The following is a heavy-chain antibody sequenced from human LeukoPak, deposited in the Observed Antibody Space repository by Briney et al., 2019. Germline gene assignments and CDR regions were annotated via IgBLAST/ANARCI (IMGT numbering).Heavy chain of an antibody. D-gene: IGHD5-18*01. CDR1: GGSISTFY. Sequence: PSETLSLTCTVSGGSISTFYWSWIRQPPGKGLEWIGYIYYSGNTNYNPSLKSRVTISVDTSKNQFYLNLTSVTAAGTAVYYCARGASGYSHGWGQGTLVTVSS. V-gene: IGHV4-59*01. CDR2: IYYSGNT. CDR3: ARGASGYSHG. J-gene: IGHJ4*02.